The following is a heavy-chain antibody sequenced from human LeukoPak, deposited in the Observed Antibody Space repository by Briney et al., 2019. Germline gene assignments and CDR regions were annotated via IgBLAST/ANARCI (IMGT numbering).Heavy chain of an antibody. CDR3: AKDLRSRIAAAGTPYAKYFQH. V-gene: IGHV3-23*01. CDR2: ISGSGGST. D-gene: IGHD6-13*01. CDR1: GFTFSSYA. Sequence: GGSLRLSCAASGFTFSSYAMSWVRQAPGKGLEWVSAISGSGGSTYYADSVKGRFTISRDNSKNTLYLQMNSLRAEDTAVYYCAKDLRSRIAAAGTPYAKYFQHWGQGTLVTVSS. J-gene: IGHJ1*01.